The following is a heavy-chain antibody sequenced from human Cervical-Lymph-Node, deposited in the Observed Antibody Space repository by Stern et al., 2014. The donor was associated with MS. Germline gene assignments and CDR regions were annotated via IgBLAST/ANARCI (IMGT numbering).Heavy chain of an antibody. D-gene: IGHD6-13*01. CDR2: INTNTGNP. V-gene: IGHV7-4-1*02. J-gene: IGHJ4*02. Sequence: VQLVESGSEMKKPGASVKVSCKTSGYTFNRFSINWVRQAPGQGLELMGWINTNTGNPIYAQGFKGRFVFSLDTSVSTAYLQISGLKAEDTAIYYCARPITAADHTFDYWGQGTLVTVSS. CDR3: ARPITAADHTFDY. CDR1: GYTFNRFS.